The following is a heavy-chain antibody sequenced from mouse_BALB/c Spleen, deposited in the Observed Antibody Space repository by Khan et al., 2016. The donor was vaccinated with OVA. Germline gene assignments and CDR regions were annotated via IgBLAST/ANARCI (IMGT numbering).Heavy chain of an antibody. CDR3: ARFYDPYDAMDY. CDR1: GFSLTSYG. D-gene: IGHD2-3*01. J-gene: IGHJ4*01. V-gene: IGHV2-9*02. Sequence: QIQLVQSGPGLVAPSQSLSITCTVSGFSLTSYGVNWVRQPPGKGLEWLGVIWAGGSTNYNSALMSRLSISKDNPKSQVFLKMNSLQTDDTARYYGARFYDPYDAMDYWGQGTSVTVSS. CDR2: IWAGGST.